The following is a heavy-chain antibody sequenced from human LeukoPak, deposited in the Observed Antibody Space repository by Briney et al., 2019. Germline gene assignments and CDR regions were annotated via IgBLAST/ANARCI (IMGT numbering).Heavy chain of an antibody. CDR2: ISGSGGST. CDR1: GFTFSSYA. Sequence: GGSLRLSCEASGFTFSSYAMSWVRQAPGKGLEWVSAISGSGGSTYYADSVKGRFTISRDNSKNTLYLQMNSLRAEDTAVYYCAKGGGWSPAVLFDYWGQGTLVTVSS. J-gene: IGHJ4*02. V-gene: IGHV3-23*01. CDR3: AKGGGWSPAVLFDY. D-gene: IGHD6-19*01.